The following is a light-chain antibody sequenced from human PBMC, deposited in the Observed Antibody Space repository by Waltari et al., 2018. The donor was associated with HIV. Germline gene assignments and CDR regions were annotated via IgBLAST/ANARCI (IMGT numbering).Light chain of an antibody. J-gene: IGLJ2*01. Sequence: QSALTQPPSASGSPGQSVTISCTGTSSDVGGYNYVSWYQQHPGKAPKVMIYEVSKRPSGVPDRFSGSKSGNTASLTVSGLQAEDEADYYCAAWDDSLSGPVFGGGTKVTVL. CDR1: SSDVGGYNY. CDR3: AAWDDSLSGPV. CDR2: EVS. V-gene: IGLV2-8*01.